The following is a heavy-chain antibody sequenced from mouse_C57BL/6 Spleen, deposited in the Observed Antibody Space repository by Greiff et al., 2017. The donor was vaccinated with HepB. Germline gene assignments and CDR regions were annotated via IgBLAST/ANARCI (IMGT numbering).Heavy chain of an antibody. CDR1: GYAFSSSW. D-gene: IGHD4-1*01. Sequence: QVQLQQSGPELVKPGASVKISCKASGYAFSSSWMNWVKQRPGKGLEWIGRIYPGDGDTNYNGKFKGKATLTADKSSSTAYMQLSSLTSEDSAVYCCAREELTGTRWFAYWGQGTLVTVSA. CDR3: AREELTGTRWFAY. V-gene: IGHV1-82*01. CDR2: IYPGDGDT. J-gene: IGHJ3*01.